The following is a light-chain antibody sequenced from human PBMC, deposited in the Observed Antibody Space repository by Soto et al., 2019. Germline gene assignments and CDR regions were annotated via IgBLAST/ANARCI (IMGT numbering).Light chain of an antibody. V-gene: IGKV4-1*01. CDR2: WAS. J-gene: IGKJ2*01. Sequence: DIVMTQSPDSLAVSLGERATINCKSSQSVLYSSNNKNYLAWYQQKPGQPPKLLIYWASTRESGVPDRFSGSGSGTDFTRTISSLQAEDVAVYYCQQYYSPPHTFGQGTKLEIK. CDR3: QQYYSPPHT. CDR1: QSVLYSSNNKNY.